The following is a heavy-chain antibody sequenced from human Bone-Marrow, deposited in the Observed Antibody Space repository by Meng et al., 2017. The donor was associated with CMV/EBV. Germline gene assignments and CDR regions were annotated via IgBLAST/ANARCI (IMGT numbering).Heavy chain of an antibody. V-gene: IGHV4-34*01. CDR2: IYYSGST. CDR3: ARRYSRYCSSTSCYTGLGYYYGMDV. CDR1: GGSFSGYY. J-gene: IGHJ6*02. Sequence: SETLSLTCAVYGGSFSGYYWSWIRQPPGKGLEWIGSIYYSGSTYYNPSLKSRVTISVDTSKNQFSLKLSSVTAADTAVYYCARRYSRYCSSTSCYTGLGYYYGMDVWGQGTTFTVSS. D-gene: IGHD2-2*02.